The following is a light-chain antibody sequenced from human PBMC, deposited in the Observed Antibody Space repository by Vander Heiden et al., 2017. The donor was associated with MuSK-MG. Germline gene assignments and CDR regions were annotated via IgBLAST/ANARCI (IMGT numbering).Light chain of an antibody. Sequence: DIVMTQSPLSLPVTPGEPASISCRSSQSLLHSNGYNYLDWYLQKPGQSPQLLIYLGSERASGVPDRFSGSGSGTDFTRKSSRVEAEDVGVYYCMQALQTPLTFAGGTKVEIK. CDR2: LGS. CDR1: QSLLHSNGYNY. J-gene: IGKJ4*01. CDR3: MQALQTPLT. V-gene: IGKV2-28*01.